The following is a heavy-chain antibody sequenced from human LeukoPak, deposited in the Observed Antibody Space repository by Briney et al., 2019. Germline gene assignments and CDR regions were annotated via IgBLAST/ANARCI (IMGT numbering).Heavy chain of an antibody. V-gene: IGHV1-69*04. CDR1: GGTFSSNA. Sequence: ASVKVSCKASGGTFSSNAISWVRQAPGQGLEWMGRIIPILGIANYAQKFQGRVTITADKSTSTAYMELSSLRSEDTAVYYCATQDCGGDCYSRLFDYWGQGTLVTVSS. CDR3: ATQDCGGDCYSRLFDY. CDR2: IIPILGIA. J-gene: IGHJ4*02. D-gene: IGHD2-21*02.